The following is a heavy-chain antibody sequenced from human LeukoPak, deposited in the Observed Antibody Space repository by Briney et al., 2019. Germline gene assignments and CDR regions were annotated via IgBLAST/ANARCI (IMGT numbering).Heavy chain of an antibody. CDR3: AELGITMIGGV. J-gene: IGHJ6*04. CDR2: ISGSGGTT. V-gene: IGHV3-23*01. CDR1: GFTFNRYG. Sequence: GGSLRLSCAASGFTFNRYGMSWVRQAPGKGLEWVSAISGSGGTTYYADSVKGRFTISRDNAKNSLYLQMNSLRAEDTAVYYCAELGITMIGGVWGKGTTVTISS. D-gene: IGHD3-10*02.